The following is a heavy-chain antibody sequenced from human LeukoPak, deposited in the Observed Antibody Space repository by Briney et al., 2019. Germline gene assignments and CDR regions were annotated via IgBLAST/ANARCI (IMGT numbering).Heavy chain of an antibody. CDR2: ISTYNGNT. CDR1: GYTFTSYS. V-gene: IGHV1-18*01. CDR3: AKDRWRDGSSSFDN. J-gene: IGHJ4*02. D-gene: IGHD6-6*01. Sequence: VSVKVSCKASGYTFTSYSLNWVRQAPGQGLEWMGWISTYNGNTNYAEKLQGRVTMTTDTSTSTAYMELRNLRSDDTAVYYCAKDRWRDGSSSFDNWGQGTLVTVSS.